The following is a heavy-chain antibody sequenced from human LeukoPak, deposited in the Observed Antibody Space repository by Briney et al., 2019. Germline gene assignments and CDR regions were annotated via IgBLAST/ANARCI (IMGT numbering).Heavy chain of an antibody. CDR3: AKFLPVPAAEDV. J-gene: IGHJ6*04. D-gene: IGHD2-2*01. CDR2: ISGSGGST. V-gene: IGHV3-23*01. CDR1: GFTVSSNY. Sequence: PGGSLRLSCAASGFTVSSNYMSWVRQAPGKGLEWVSAISGSGGSTYYADSVKGRFTISRDNSKNTLYLQLNSLRAEDTAVYYCAKFLPVPAAEDVWGKGTTVTVSS.